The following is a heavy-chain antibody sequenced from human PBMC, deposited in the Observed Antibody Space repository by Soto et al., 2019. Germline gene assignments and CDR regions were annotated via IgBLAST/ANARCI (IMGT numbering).Heavy chain of an antibody. CDR3: ARIQCISTSCYYYYYYGMDV. J-gene: IGHJ6*02. V-gene: IGHV2-26*01. CDR2: IFSNDEK. Sequence: QVTLKESGPVLVKPTETLTLTCTVSGFSLSNARMGVSWIRQPPGKALEWLAHIFSNDEKSYSTSLKSRLTIPKDTSKSQVVLTMTNMDPVDTATYYCARIQCISTSCYYYYYYGMDVWGPGTTFNVS. CDR1: GFSLSNARMG. D-gene: IGHD2-2*01.